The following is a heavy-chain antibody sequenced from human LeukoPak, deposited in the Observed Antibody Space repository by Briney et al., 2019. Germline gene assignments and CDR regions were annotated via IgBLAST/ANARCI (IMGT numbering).Heavy chain of an antibody. Sequence: GRSMRLSFAAAGSTFSTFAMPWVRQAPGRGLGWVAVISYDGSNKYYADSVKGPFTISRDNSKNTLYLQMNSLRAENTAVYYCARERELWFGELLGPFDYWGQGTLVTVSS. J-gene: IGHJ4*02. CDR1: GSTFSTFA. CDR2: ISYDGSNK. V-gene: IGHV3-30*04. D-gene: IGHD3-10*01. CDR3: ARERELWFGELLGPFDY.